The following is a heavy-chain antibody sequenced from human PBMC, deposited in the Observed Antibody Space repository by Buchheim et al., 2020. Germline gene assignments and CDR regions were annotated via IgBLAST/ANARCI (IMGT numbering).Heavy chain of an antibody. V-gene: IGHV3-66*01. D-gene: IGHD1-26*01. Sequence: EVQLVESGGGLVQPGGSLRLSCAASGFTVSSNYMSWVRQAPGKGLEWVSVIYSGGSTYYADSVKGRFTISRDNSKNSLYLQMNSLRAEDTAVYYCARVSIGSYYYYYGMDVWGQGTT. CDR3: ARVSIGSYYYYYGMDV. CDR1: GFTVSSNY. J-gene: IGHJ6*02. CDR2: IYSGGST.